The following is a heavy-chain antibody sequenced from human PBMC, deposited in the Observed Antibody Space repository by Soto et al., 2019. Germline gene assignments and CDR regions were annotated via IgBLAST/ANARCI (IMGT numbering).Heavy chain of an antibody. CDR3: GRGYSAAPACTLNYYGMDV. CDR1: GLSFSGYY. Sequence: SETLSLTCAASGLSFSGYYWSWVRQPPGKGLEWVGEINHGGSTNYNPSLKSRVTISVDTSKNQFSLQLSSVTAADTAVYYCGRGYSAAPACTLNYYGMDVWGQGTTVTVSS. D-gene: IGHD6-13*01. J-gene: IGHJ6*02. CDR2: INHGGST. V-gene: IGHV4-34*01.